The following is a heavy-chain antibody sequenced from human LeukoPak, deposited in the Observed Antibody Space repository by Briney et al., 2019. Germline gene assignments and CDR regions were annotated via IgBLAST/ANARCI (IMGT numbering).Heavy chain of an antibody. J-gene: IGHJ4*02. CDR2: IYWDDDK. Sequence: SGPTLVKPTQTLTLTCTFSGFSLSTSGVGVGWIRQPPGKALEWLALIYWDDDKRYSPSLKSRLTITKDTSKNQVVLTMTNMDPVDTATYYCARSLHSGGYSSSWYGGRKYYFDYWGQGTLVTVSS. D-gene: IGHD6-13*01. V-gene: IGHV2-5*02. CDR3: ARSLHSGGYSSSWYGGRKYYFDY. CDR1: GFSLSTSGVG.